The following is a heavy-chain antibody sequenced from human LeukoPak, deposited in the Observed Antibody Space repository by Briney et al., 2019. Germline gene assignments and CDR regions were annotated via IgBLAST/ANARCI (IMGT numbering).Heavy chain of an antibody. CDR2: ISSSSSYI. Sequence: GGSLRLSCAASGFTFSSYAMSWVRQAPGKGLEWVSSISSSSSYIYYADSVKGRFTISRDNAKNSLYLQMNSLRAEDTAVYYCARDYDSSGLLLYWGQGTLVTVSS. CDR1: GFTFSSYA. CDR3: ARDYDSSGLLLY. V-gene: IGHV3-21*01. D-gene: IGHD3-22*01. J-gene: IGHJ4*02.